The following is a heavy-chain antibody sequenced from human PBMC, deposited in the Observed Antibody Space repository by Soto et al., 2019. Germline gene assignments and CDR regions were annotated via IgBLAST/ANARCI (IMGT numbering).Heavy chain of an antibody. V-gene: IGHV4-31*03. CDR1: GGSIRSGGYP. Sequence: SETLSLTCTVSGGSIRSGGYPWSGIRQQIAKGLEWIGYIYYSGSTYYNPSLKSRVTISVDTSKNQFSLKLSSVTAADTAVYHRPREYYDILTGYYNPAFDIWGQGIMATVSS. CDR3: PREYYDILTGYYNPAFDI. D-gene: IGHD3-9*01. CDR2: IYYSGST. J-gene: IGHJ3*02.